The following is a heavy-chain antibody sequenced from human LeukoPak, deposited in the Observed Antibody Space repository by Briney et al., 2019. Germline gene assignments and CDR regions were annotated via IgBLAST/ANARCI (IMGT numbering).Heavy chain of an antibody. Sequence: GRSLRLSCTVSGFPVSSNSMSWVRQAPGKGLEWVSFIYSDNTHYSDSVKGRFTISRDNSKNTLYLQMNSLRAEDTAVYYCARRAGAYSHPYDYWGQGTLVTVCS. D-gene: IGHD4/OR15-4a*01. CDR2: IYSDNT. CDR1: GFPVSSNS. V-gene: IGHV3-53*01. J-gene: IGHJ4*02. CDR3: ARRAGAYSHPYDY.